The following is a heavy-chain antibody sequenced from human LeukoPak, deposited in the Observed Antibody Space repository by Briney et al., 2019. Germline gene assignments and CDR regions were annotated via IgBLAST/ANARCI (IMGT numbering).Heavy chain of an antibody. V-gene: IGHV4-34*01. Sequence: SETLSLTCAVYGGSFSGHYWSWIRQPPGKGLEWIGEINHSGSTNYNPSLKSRVTISVDTSKNQFSLKLSSVTAADTAVYYCARGSGWYSHYYYYYMDVWGKGTTVTVSS. CDR3: ARGSGWYSHYYYYYMDV. CDR1: GGSFSGHY. CDR2: INHSGST. D-gene: IGHD6-19*01. J-gene: IGHJ6*03.